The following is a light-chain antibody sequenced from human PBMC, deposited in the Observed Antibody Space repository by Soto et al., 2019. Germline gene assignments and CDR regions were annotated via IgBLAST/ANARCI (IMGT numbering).Light chain of an antibody. V-gene: IGKV1-9*01. CDR3: QQLISYPLT. Sequence: DIQLTQSPSFLSASVGDRVTITCRASQGISSYLAWYQQKAGKAPKLLIYGASTLQSGVPSRFSGSGSGTEFTLTISSLQPEDFATYYCQQLISYPLTFGGGTKVDI. CDR2: GAS. CDR1: QGISSY. J-gene: IGKJ4*01.